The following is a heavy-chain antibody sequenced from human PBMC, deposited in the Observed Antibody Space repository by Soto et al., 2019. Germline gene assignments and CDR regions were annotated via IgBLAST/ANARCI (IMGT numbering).Heavy chain of an antibody. CDR2: ISGSGGNS. CDR1: GFTFTRFT. Sequence: GGSLRLSCAASGFTFTRFTMSWLRQAPGKGLEWVSTISGSGGNSYYADSVKGRFTISRDNSKNTVSLQMNSLRAEDTAVYYCAKDLPDYGDYLVGYWGQGTLVTVSS. V-gene: IGHV3-23*01. D-gene: IGHD4-17*01. CDR3: AKDLPDYGDYLVGY. J-gene: IGHJ4*02.